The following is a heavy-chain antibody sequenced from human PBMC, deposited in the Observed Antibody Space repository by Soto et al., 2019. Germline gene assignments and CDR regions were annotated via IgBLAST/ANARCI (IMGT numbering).Heavy chain of an antibody. Sequence: QLQLQESGPGLVKPSETLSLICTVSGGSISSSDYYWGWIRQPPGKGLEWIGSIYYTGDTYYSPSLKRRVTISIASSKKHFSLMLTAVTAADPALYYCVRHASGYYVSWGQGTLVTVSS. CDR1: GGSISSSDYY. CDR2: IYYTGDT. V-gene: IGHV4-39*01. J-gene: IGHJ5*02. CDR3: VRHASGYYVS. D-gene: IGHD3-3*01.